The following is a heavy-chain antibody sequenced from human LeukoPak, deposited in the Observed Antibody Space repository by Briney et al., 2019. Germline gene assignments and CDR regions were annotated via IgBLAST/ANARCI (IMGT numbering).Heavy chain of an antibody. D-gene: IGHD3-10*01. Sequence: SQTLSLTCTVSGGSISSGDYYWNWIRQPAGKGLEWIGRIYTSGTTNYNPSLKSRVTISLDTSKNQFSLKLSSVTAADTAVYYCARSRSGSSSWFDPWGQGTLVTVSS. CDR3: ARSRSGSSSWFDP. J-gene: IGHJ5*02. V-gene: IGHV4-61*02. CDR1: GGSISSGDYY. CDR2: IYTSGTT.